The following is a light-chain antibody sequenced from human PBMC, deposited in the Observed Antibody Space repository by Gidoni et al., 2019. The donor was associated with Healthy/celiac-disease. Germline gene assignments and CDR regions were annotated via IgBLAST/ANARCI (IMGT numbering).Light chain of an antibody. V-gene: IGKV1-39*01. CDR3: QQGYSTPMYT. CDR2: AAS. Sequence: DIQITQSPFSLSASVGDRVTITCRASQSISSYLNWYQPKPGKAPKLLSYAASSLQSGVPARFSGSGSGTDFKLTISSLQPEDFATYYCQQGYSTPMYTFGQGTKLEIK. J-gene: IGKJ2*01. CDR1: QSISSY.